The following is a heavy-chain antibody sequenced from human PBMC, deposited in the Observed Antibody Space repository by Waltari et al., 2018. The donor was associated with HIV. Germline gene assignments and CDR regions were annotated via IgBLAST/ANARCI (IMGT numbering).Heavy chain of an antibody. CDR2: ISWDGRNI. Sequence: EVQMEESGGALLQPGGSLRVACAAHGFRFDDYTMHWVRQAPGKGLEWVSLISWDGRNIQYADSVKGRFTVSRDNSKNSLSLQMNSLRTEDTALYYCAKGLPITFWGQGTTVTVSS. CDR3: AKGLPITF. CDR1: GFRFDDYT. J-gene: IGHJ6*02. V-gene: IGHV3-43*01. D-gene: IGHD5-18*01.